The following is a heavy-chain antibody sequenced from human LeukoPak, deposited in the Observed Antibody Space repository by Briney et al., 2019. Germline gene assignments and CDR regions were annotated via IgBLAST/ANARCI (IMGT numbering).Heavy chain of an antibody. Sequence: PSETLSLTCSVSGGSIDTFFWTWIRKPPGKGLEWFGYVSYVGTSYNPSLKSRLTISLDTSRTQFFLNLTSVTAADTGVYYCARGMRIAVAGYWFDPWGQGTLVTASS. V-gene: IGHV4-59*01. CDR1: GGSIDTFF. CDR2: VSYVGT. D-gene: IGHD6-19*01. J-gene: IGHJ5*02. CDR3: ARGMRIAVAGYWFDP.